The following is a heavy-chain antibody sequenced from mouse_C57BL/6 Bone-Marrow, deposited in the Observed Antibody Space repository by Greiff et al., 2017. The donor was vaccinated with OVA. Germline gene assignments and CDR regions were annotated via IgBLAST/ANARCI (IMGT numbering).Heavy chain of an antibody. V-gene: IGHV1-80*01. CDR1: GYAFSSYW. CDR2: IYPGDGDT. J-gene: IGHJ4*01. D-gene: IGHD1-1*01. CDR3: ARRFITTAYYAMDY. Sequence: LEESGAELVKPGASVKISCKASGYAFSSYWMNWVKQRPGKGLEWIGQIYPGDGDTNYNGKFKGKATLTADKSSSTAYMQLSSLTSEDSAVYFCARRFITTAYYAMDYWGQGTSVTVSS.